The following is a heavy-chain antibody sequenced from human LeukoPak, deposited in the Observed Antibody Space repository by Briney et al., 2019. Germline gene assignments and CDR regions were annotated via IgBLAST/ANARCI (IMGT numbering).Heavy chain of an antibody. Sequence: SETLSLTCTVSGGSISSYYWSWIRQPPRKGLEWIGYIYYSGSTNYNPSLKSRVTISVDTSKNQFSLKLSSVTAADTAVYYCAASPYYGSGSYYEAPFDYWGQGTLVTVSS. V-gene: IGHV4-59*01. CDR2: IYYSGST. J-gene: IGHJ4*02. CDR1: GGSISSYY. D-gene: IGHD3-10*01. CDR3: AASPYYGSGSYYEAPFDY.